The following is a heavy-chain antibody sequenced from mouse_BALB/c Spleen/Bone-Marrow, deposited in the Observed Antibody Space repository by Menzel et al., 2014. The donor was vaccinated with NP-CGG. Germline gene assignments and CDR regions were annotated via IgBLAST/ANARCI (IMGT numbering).Heavy chain of an antibody. CDR1: GFTFSDYY. V-gene: IGHV5-4*02. Sequence: EVKLMESGGGLVKPGGSLKLSCAASGFTFSDYYMYWVRQTPEKRLEWVATISDGGSYTYYPDSVKGRFTISRDNAKNGLYLQMSSLKSEDTAMYYCARDGNYYAMDYWGQGTSVTVSS. D-gene: IGHD2-1*01. CDR2: ISDGGSYT. CDR3: ARDGNYYAMDY. J-gene: IGHJ4*01.